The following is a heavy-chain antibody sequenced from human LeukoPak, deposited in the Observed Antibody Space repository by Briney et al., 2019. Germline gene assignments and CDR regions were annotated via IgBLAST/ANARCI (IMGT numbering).Heavy chain of an antibody. D-gene: IGHD3-10*01. Sequence: GGSLRLSCAASGFTFISYSMTWVRQAPGKGLEWVSYINSGSSTMYYADSVKGRFAISRDNGKTSLYLQMNSLRDEDTAVYYCARVIAVVRGGGLSYYYAMDVWGQGTTVTVSS. V-gene: IGHV3-48*02. CDR2: INSGSSTM. J-gene: IGHJ6*02. CDR3: ARVIAVVRGGGLSYYYAMDV. CDR1: GFTFISYS.